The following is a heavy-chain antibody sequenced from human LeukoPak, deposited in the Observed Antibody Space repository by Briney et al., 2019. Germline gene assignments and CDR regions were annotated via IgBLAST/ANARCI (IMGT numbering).Heavy chain of an antibody. CDR1: GDSISNYY. J-gene: IGHJ4*02. D-gene: IGHD1-26*01. CDR3: ARHRYSGSYFRYFDY. V-gene: IGHV4-4*07. CDR2: IYTSGST. Sequence: PSETLSLTCTVSGDSISNYYWSWIRQPAGKGLEWIGRIYTSGSTNYNPSLKSRVTMSVDTSKNQFSLKLSSVTAADTAVYYCARHRYSGSYFRYFDYWGQGTLVTVSS.